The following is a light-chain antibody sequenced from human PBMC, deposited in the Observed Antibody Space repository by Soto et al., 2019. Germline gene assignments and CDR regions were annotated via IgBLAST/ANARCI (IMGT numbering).Light chain of an antibody. CDR3: QQHGCSPRT. CDR1: QSVTSSY. CDR2: GAS. J-gene: IGKJ1*01. Sequence: EIVLTQSPDTLSLSPGERATLSCRASQSVTSSYLAWYQHKPGQAPRLLIHGASLRATGIPDRFSGSASGSDFSLSISRLQPGDFSVYYSQQHGCSPRTFGTGTRVEIK. V-gene: IGKV3-20*01.